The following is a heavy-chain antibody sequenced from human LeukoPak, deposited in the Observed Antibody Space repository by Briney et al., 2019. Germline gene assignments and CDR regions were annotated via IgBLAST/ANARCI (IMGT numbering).Heavy chain of an antibody. Sequence: SETLSLTCAVYGGSFSGYYWSWIRQPPGKGLEGIGEINHSGSTNYNPSLKSRVTISVDTSQNQFSLQLTSVTAADTAVYYCARGDYGSGTYLWGSWGQGILVTVSP. D-gene: IGHD3-10*01. V-gene: IGHV4-34*01. CDR3: ARGDYGSGTYLWGS. CDR1: GGSFSGYY. J-gene: IGHJ5*02. CDR2: INHSGST.